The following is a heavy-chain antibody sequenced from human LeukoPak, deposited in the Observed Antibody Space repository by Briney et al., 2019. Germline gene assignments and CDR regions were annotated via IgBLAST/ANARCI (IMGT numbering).Heavy chain of an antibody. V-gene: IGHV3-21*01. CDR2: ISGSGEFI. J-gene: IGHJ4*02. CDR1: GFTFSSYS. CDR3: ARDDSHGYHFFDS. D-gene: IGHD3-22*01. Sequence: GGSLRLSCAASGFTFSSYSMNWIHQAPGKGLEWVSSISGSGEFIYYGDSVKGRVTISRDNGKNSLYLQMNSVRPEDMAVYYCARDDSHGYHFFDSWGRGTLVTVSS.